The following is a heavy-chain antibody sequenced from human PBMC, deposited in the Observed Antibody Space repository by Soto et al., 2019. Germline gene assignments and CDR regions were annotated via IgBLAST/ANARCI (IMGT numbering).Heavy chain of an antibody. Sequence: PSETLSLTCTVSGGSISSYYWSWIRQPPGKGLEWIGYTYYSGSTNYNPSLKSRVTISVDTSKNQSSLKLSSVTAADTAVYYCARDSLGYDSSGYHYYYYYYGMDVWGQGTTVTVSS. CDR2: TYYSGST. CDR1: GGSISSYY. D-gene: IGHD3-22*01. CDR3: ARDSLGYDSSGYHYYYYYYGMDV. J-gene: IGHJ6*02. V-gene: IGHV4-59*01.